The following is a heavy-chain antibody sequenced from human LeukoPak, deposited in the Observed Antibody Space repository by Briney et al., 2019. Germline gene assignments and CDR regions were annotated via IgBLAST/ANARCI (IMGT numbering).Heavy chain of an antibody. D-gene: IGHD3-22*01. CDR1: GYTFTSYD. Sequence: ASVKVSCKASGYTFTSYDFNWVRQATGQRPEWMGWMSPNSGDTGYAQKFQDRVTMTRNTSISTAYMELSSLRSDDTAVYFCARGFYDNSGYSEPFDVWGQGTMVSVFS. V-gene: IGHV1-8*01. J-gene: IGHJ3*01. CDR2: MSPNSGDT. CDR3: ARGFYDNSGYSEPFDV.